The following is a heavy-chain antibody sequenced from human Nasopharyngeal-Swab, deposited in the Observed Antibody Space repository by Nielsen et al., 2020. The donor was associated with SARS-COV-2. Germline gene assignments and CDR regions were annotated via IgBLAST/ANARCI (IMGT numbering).Heavy chain of an antibody. CDR3: ARLNYDFGGLYGVDV. CDR2: IYYTGST. V-gene: IGHV4-39*01. Sequence: SETLSLTCTVSGGSISSHSYYWAWIRKPPGKGPEWIGHIYYTGSTHYNPSLRRRDTTSVDTSKNQFSLERRSVTAADTGVYFCARLNYDFGGLYGVDVWGQGTTVTVSS. J-gene: IGHJ6*02. CDR1: GGSISSHSYY. D-gene: IGHD3-3*01.